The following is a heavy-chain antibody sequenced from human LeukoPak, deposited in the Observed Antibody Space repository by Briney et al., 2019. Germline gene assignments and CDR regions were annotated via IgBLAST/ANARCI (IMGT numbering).Heavy chain of an antibody. Sequence: GRSLRLSCVASGFTLSSYAMHWVRQVPGKGLEWISGISFNSDRIDYADSVKGRFTISRDNANNSLYLQMNSLTTEDTAWYFCAKAKGFAAMYYFDYWGQGALVTVSS. V-gene: IGHV3-9*01. CDR1: GFTLSSYA. CDR3: AKAKGFAAMYYFDY. CDR2: ISFNSDRI. J-gene: IGHJ4*02. D-gene: IGHD3-10*01.